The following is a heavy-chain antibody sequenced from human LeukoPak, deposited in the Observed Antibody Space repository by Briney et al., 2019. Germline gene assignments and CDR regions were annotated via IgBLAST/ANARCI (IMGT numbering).Heavy chain of an antibody. D-gene: IGHD1-26*01. CDR2: ISWDGGST. Sequence: GGSLRLSCAASVFTFSSYTMHWVRQAPGKGREGVSLISWDGGSTYYADAVKGRFTISRDNSKNSLYLQMNSLRTEDTALYYCAKDFRIVGATTGFDYWGQGTLVTVSS. CDR3: AKDFRIVGATTGFDY. J-gene: IGHJ4*02. V-gene: IGHV3-43*01. CDR1: VFTFSSYT.